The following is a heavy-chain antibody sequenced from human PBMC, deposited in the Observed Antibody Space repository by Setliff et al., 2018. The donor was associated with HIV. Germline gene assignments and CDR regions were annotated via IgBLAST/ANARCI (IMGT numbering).Heavy chain of an antibody. Sequence: PSETLSLTCTVSGGSISSDDYYWNWIRQPPGKGLEWIGRIYSSGNTKYNPSLKSRVTIAGDTSKNQFSVRLTSVTAADTAVYFCARDVARFDYDTGGYYVSHFDYWGQGIQVTV. CDR2: IYSSGNT. J-gene: IGHJ4*02. CDR1: GGSISSDDYY. CDR3: ARDVARFDYDTGGYYVSHFDY. D-gene: IGHD3-22*01. V-gene: IGHV4-61*08.